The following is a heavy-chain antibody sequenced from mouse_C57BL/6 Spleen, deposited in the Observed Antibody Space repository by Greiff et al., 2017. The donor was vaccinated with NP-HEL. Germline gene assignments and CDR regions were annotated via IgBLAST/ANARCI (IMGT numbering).Heavy chain of an antibody. CDR2: ISDGGSYT. V-gene: IGHV5-4*01. D-gene: IGHD1-1*01. CDR1: GFTFSSYA. Sequence: EVMLVESGGGLVKPGGSLKLSCAASGFTFSSYAMSWVRQTPEKRLEWVATISDGGSYTYYPDNVKGRFTISRDNAKNNLYLQMSHLKSEDTAMYYCARDIYYYGSSYSGGYYFDYWGQGTTLTVSS. J-gene: IGHJ2*01. CDR3: ARDIYYYGSSYSGGYYFDY.